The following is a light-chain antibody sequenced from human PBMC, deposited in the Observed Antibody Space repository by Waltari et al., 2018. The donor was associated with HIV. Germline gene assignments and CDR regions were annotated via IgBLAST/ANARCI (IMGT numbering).Light chain of an antibody. V-gene: IGKV3-15*01. J-gene: IGKJ4*01. CDR1: QSISVY. CDR3: QQHKNWPPLS. CDR2: DAS. Sequence: EIVLTQSPATLAVSPGEGATLSCRASQSISVYLAWYQQKPGQIPRLLIYDASTRAPGIPPRFSGSGSGTDFTLNISSLQSEDFAIYYCQQHKNWPPLSFGGGTKVEIK.